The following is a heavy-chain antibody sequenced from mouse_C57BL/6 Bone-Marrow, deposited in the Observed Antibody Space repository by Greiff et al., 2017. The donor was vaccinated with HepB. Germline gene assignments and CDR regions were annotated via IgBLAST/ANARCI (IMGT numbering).Heavy chain of an antibody. CDR1: GYSFTGYF. J-gene: IGHJ2*01. CDR3: AREGFTTAFDY. D-gene: IGHD1-2*01. V-gene: IGHV1-20*01. Sequence: EVKLQESGPELVKPGDSVKISCKASGYSFTGYFMNWVMQSHGKSLEWIGRINPYNGDTFYNQKFKGKATLTVDKSSSTAHMELRSLTSEDSAVYYCAREGFTTAFDYWGQGTTLTVSS. CDR2: INPYNGDT.